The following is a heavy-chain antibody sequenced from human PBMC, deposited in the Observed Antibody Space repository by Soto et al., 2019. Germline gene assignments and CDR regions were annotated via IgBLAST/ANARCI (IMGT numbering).Heavy chain of an antibody. V-gene: IGHV3-30*18. J-gene: IGHJ6*02. D-gene: IGHD3-10*01. CDR3: AKEDYYGSGSYYYYGMDV. CDR1: GFTFSSYG. CDR2: ISYDGSNK. Sequence: HPGGSLRLSCAASGFTFSSYGMHWVRQAPGKGLEWVAVISYDGSNKYYADSVKGRFTISRDNSKNTLYLQMNSLRAEDTAVYYCAKEDYYGSGSYYYYGMDVWGQGTTVTVSS.